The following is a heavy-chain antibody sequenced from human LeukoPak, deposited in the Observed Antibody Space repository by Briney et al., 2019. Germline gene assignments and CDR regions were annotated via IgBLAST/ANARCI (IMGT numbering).Heavy chain of an antibody. Sequence: PSETLSLTCTVSGGSISSSSYYWGWIRQPPGKGLEWIGSIYYSGSTYYNPSLKSRVTISVDTSKNQFSLKLSSVTAADTAVYYCARRSEGATNYWGQGTLVTVPS. V-gene: IGHV4-39*01. J-gene: IGHJ4*02. CDR3: ARRSEGATNY. CDR2: IYYSGST. CDR1: GGSISSSSYY. D-gene: IGHD1-26*01.